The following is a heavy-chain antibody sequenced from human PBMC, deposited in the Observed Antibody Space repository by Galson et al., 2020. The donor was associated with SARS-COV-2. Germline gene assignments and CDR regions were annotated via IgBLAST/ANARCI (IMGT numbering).Heavy chain of an antibody. CDR1: GFTFSTYA. CDR2: ISSNGGST. J-gene: IGHJ4*02. CDR3: ARGGVDYGGKIANFDY. D-gene: IGHD4-17*01. V-gene: IGHV3-64*01. Sequence: GESLKISCAASGFTFSTYAMHWVRQAPGKGLEYVSAISSNGGSTYYANSVKGRFTISRDNSKNTLYLQMGSLRAEDMAVYYCARGGVDYGGKIANFDYWGQGTLVTVSS.